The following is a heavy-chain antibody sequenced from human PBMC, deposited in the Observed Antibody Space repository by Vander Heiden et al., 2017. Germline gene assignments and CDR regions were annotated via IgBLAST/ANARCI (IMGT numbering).Heavy chain of an antibody. V-gene: IGHV3-73*02. D-gene: IGHD3-3*01. J-gene: IGHJ4*02. Sequence: EGQLVESGGGLVQPGGSLKLSCAASGSTFSGATMHWVRQASGKGLEWVGRIRRKANNYATAYAASVKGRFTISRDDSKNTAYLQMNSLKTEDTAVYYCTSHYDFWSGYFKHWGQGTLVTVSS. CDR3: TSHYDFWSGYFKH. CDR1: GSTFSGAT. CDR2: IRRKANNYAT.